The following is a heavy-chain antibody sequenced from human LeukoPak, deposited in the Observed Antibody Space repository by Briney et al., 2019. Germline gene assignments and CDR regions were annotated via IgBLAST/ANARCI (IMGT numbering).Heavy chain of an antibody. CDR2: IKQDGSEK. D-gene: IGHD2-21*02. J-gene: IGHJ4*02. V-gene: IGHV3-7*01. CDR3: ARDIVVVTAILDY. CDR1: GFPFISYW. Sequence: PGGPLSLSCAASGFPFISYWMSGVRQAPGKGLEWVANIKQDGSEKYYVDSVKGRFTISRDNAKNSLYLQMNSLRAEDTAVYYCARDIVVVTAILDYWGQGTVVTVSS.